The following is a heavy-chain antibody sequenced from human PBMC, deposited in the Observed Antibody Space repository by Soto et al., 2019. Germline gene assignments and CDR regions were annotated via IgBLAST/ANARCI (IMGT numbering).Heavy chain of an antibody. J-gene: IGHJ6*02. CDR1: GGTFGSYA. CDR3: ARSQGSSTSLEIYYYYYYGMDV. V-gene: IGHV1-69*01. Sequence: QVQLVQSGAEVKKPGSSVKVSCKASGGTFGSYAISWVRQAPGQVLEWMGGLIPIPGTANYAQKFQGRVTIAADESTSKAYMELSSLRSEDTAVYYCARSQGSSTSLEIYYYYYYGMDVWGQGTTVTVSS. CDR2: LIPIPGTA. D-gene: IGHD2-2*01.